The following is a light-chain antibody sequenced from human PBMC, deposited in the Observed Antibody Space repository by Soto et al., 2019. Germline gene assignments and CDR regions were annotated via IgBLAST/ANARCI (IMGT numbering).Light chain of an antibody. CDR3: TSYVGNDIWV. J-gene: IGLJ3*02. CDR1: SSDVGAYKY. Sequence: SALTQPPSASGSPGQSVTISCTGTSSDVGAYKYVSWYQQYPGKAPKLMIYEVTKRPSGVPDRFSGSKSGNTASLTVSGLQAEDEADYYCTSYVGNDIWVFGGGTKLTVL. V-gene: IGLV2-8*01. CDR2: EVT.